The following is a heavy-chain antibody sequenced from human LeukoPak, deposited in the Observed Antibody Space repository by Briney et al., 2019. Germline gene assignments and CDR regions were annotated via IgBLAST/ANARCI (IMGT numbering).Heavy chain of an antibody. CDR1: GYSFTSYW. J-gene: IGHJ4*02. D-gene: IGHD3-22*01. Sequence: GESLKISCKGSGYSFTSYWIGWVRQMPGKGLEGMGIIYPGDSDTRYSPSFQGQVTISADKSISTAYLQWSSLKASDTAMYYCARRGSYYDSSGYYLDYWGQGTLVTVSS. V-gene: IGHV5-51*01. CDR3: ARRGSYYDSSGYYLDY. CDR2: IYPGDSDT.